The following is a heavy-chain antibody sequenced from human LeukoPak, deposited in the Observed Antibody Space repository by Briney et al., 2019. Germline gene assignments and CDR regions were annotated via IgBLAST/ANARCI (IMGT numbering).Heavy chain of an antibody. CDR1: GFTFSSYW. Sequence: GGSLRLSCAASGFTFSSYWMTWVRQAPGKGLEWVANIKQDGSDKNYVDSVKGRFTISRDNAKNSLYLQMSSLRAEDTAVYYCARDSERSRDYWGQGTLVTVS. CDR3: ARDSERSRDY. CDR2: IKQDGSDK. V-gene: IGHV3-7*01. J-gene: IGHJ4*02. D-gene: IGHD1-14*01.